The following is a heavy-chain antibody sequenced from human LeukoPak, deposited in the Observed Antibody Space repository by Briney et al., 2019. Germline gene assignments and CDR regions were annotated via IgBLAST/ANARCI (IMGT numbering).Heavy chain of an antibody. CDR1: GYTFTRYY. CDR3: AREFPGVYDSSGYTFDY. CDR2: INPSGGST. D-gene: IGHD3-22*01. Sequence: ASVKVSCKASGYTFTRYYMHWVRQAPGQGLGWMGTINPSGGSTSYAQKFQGRVTMTRDTSTSTVYMELSSLRSEDTAVYYCAREFPGVYDSSGYTFDYWGQGTLVTVSS. J-gene: IGHJ4*02. V-gene: IGHV1-46*01.